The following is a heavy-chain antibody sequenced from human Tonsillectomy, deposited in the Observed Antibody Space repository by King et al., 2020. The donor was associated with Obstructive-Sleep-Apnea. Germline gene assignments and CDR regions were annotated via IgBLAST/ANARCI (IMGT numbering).Heavy chain of an antibody. CDR2: INPNSGGT. CDR3: ARDLGYCSSTSCYKWFDP. D-gene: IGHD2-2*01. CDR1: GYTFTGYY. J-gene: IGHJ5*02. V-gene: IGHV1-2*02. Sequence: VQLVQSGSAVKKPVASVKVSCKASGYTFTGYYMHWVRQAPGHGLEWMGWINPNSGGTKYAQKFQRRVTIIRVTSISTAYMELSWLRLDDTAVYHCARDLGYCSSTSCYKWFDPWGQGTLVTVSS.